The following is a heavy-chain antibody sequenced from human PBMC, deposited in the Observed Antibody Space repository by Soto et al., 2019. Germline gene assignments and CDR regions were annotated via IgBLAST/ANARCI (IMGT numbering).Heavy chain of an antibody. J-gene: IGHJ4*02. CDR2: IIPVFQTA. CDR3: ARGGSGYTWFNEF. CDR1: GGLFSSYP. D-gene: IGHD3-22*01. V-gene: IGHV1-69*13. Sequence: SVKVSCKASGGLFSSYPISWVRQVPGQGLEWMGGIIPVFQTAYYTQRFQGRVTTTADESTNTADMELSSLRSEDTAIYYCARGGSGYTWFNEFWGQGTLVTVSS.